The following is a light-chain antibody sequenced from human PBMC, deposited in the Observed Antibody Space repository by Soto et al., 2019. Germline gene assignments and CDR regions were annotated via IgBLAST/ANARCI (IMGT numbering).Light chain of an antibody. CDR2: DVR. J-gene: IGLJ2*01. CDR3: SSYTSSSTIVV. Sequence: QSALTQPASVSGSPGQSITISCTGTSSDVGGYNYVSWYQQHPGKAPKLMIYDVRNRPSGVSNRFSGSKSGNTASLTISGLQADDEDDYYCSSYTSSSTIVVFGGGTQLTVL. V-gene: IGLV2-14*01. CDR1: SSDVGGYNY.